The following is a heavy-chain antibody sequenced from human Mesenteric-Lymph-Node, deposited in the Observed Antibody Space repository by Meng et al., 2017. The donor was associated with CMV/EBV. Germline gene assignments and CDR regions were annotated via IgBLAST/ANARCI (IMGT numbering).Heavy chain of an antibody. CDR3: ARSKTTYDFWSGSSLYYFDY. V-gene: IGHV3-30-3*01. J-gene: IGHJ4*02. Sequence: GESLKISCAASGFTFSSYAMHWVRQAPGKGLEWVAVISYDGSNKYYADSVKGRFTISRDNYKSTLYLQMNSLRAEDTAVYYCARSKTTYDFWSGSSLYYFDYWGRGTLVTVSS. CDR2: ISYDGSNK. CDR1: GFTFSSYA. D-gene: IGHD3-3*01.